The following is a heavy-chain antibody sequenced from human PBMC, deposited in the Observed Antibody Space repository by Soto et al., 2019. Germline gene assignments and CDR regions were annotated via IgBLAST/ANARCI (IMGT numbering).Heavy chain of an antibody. Sequence: QVQLQESGPGLVKPSQTLSLTCTVSGGSISSGDYYWSWIRQPPGKGLEWIGYIYYSGSTYYNPSLKSRVTISVDTSKNQFSLKLSSVTAADTAVYYCDRDSKVEMATTDAFDIWGQGTMVTVSS. CDR1: GGSISSGDYY. V-gene: IGHV4-30-4*01. CDR2: IYYSGST. D-gene: IGHD5-12*01. CDR3: DRDSKVEMATTDAFDI. J-gene: IGHJ3*02.